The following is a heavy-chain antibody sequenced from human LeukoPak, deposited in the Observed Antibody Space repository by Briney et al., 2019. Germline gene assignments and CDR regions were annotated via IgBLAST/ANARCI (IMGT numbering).Heavy chain of an antibody. Sequence: GGSLRLSCAASGFKLSRNGMHWVRQAPGPGLEWVAFIRYDGTKKFYGDSVRGRFTISRDNSKNTVYLQMNSLRDDDTAVYYCARDFDDVNGDYYYIPDYWGQGILVTVSS. CDR1: GFKLSRNG. J-gene: IGHJ4*02. CDR2: IRYDGTKK. CDR3: ARDFDDVNGDYYYIPDY. D-gene: IGHD3-10*01. V-gene: IGHV3-30*02.